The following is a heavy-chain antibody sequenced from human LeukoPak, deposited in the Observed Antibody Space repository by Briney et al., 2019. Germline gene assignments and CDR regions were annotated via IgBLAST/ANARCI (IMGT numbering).Heavy chain of an antibody. CDR1: GGSFSGYY. CDR3: ARGRTFAMILVVITTPWFDY. Sequence: SETLSLTCAVYGGSFSGYYWSWIRQPPGKGLEWIGEINHSGSTNYNPSLKSRVTISVDTSKNQVSLKLSSVPAADTAVYYCARGRTFAMILVVITTPWFDYWGQGTLVTVSS. J-gene: IGHJ4*02. V-gene: IGHV4-34*01. CDR2: INHSGST. D-gene: IGHD3-22*01.